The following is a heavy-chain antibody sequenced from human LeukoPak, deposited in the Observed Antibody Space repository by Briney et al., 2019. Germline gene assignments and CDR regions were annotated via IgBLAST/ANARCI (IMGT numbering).Heavy chain of an antibody. V-gene: IGHV3-21*01. CDR3: ARGPSGYHNT. CDR2: ISSSSRYI. Sequence: PGGSLRLSCAASGFTFSSYSIYWVRQAPGKGLEWVSSISSSSRYINYADSVKGRFTISRDNAKNSLFLQMNSLRAEDTAVYYCARGPSGYHNTGGQGTLVTVSS. CDR1: GFTFSSYS. J-gene: IGHJ4*02. D-gene: IGHD5-12*01.